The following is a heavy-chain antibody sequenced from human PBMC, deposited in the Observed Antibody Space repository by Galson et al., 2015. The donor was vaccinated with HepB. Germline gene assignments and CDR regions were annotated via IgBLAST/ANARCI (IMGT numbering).Heavy chain of an antibody. CDR1: GFTVSSNY. V-gene: IGHV3-66*03. D-gene: IGHD4-11*01. CDR3: ARDQGDDYLNYYYYGGMDV. Sequence: SLRLSCAASGFTVSSNYMSWVRQAPGKGLEWVSVICRNSSTYYADSVKGRFTISRDNSRNTLYLQMNRLKTEDTAVYYCARDQGDDYLNYYYYGGMDVWGHGTTVTVSS. CDR2: ICRNSST. J-gene: IGHJ6*02.